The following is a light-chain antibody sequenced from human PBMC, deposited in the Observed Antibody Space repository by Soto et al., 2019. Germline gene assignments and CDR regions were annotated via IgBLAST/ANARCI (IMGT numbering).Light chain of an antibody. Sequence: QAVVTQPPSVSAAPGQKVTISCSGSSSSSHIGHHSVSWYQHLPGTAPKLLIYDNDQRPPGIPARFSGSKSATSATLDITGLQTGDEADYYCGTWDTGLRAYVLGTGTKVTVL. V-gene: IGLV1-51*01. CDR2: DND. CDR1: SSSSHIGHHS. CDR3: GTWDTGLRAYV. J-gene: IGLJ1*01.